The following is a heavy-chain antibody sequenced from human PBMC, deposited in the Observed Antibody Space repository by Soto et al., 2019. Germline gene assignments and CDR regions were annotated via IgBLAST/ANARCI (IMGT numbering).Heavy chain of an antibody. CDR2: ISGSGGST. J-gene: IGHJ4*02. CDR3: AKGYCSGGSCSLFDY. V-gene: IGHV3-23*01. Sequence: EVQLLESGGGLVQPGGSLRLSCAASGFTFSSYAMSWVRQAPGKGLEWVSAISGSGGSTYYADSVKGRFTISRDNFKNTLYLQMNSLRAEDTAVYYCAKGYCSGGSCSLFDYWGQGTLVTVSS. D-gene: IGHD2-15*01. CDR1: GFTFSSYA.